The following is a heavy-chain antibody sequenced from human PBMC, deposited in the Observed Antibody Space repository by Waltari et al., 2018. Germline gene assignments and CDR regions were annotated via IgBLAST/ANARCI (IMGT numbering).Heavy chain of an antibody. CDR2: INPKRGAT. CDR3: ARHIDSIRSA. D-gene: IGHD2-21*01. J-gene: IGHJ5*02. V-gene: IGHV1-2*06. Sequence: QVQLVQSGAEVKKPGASVKVSCKASGYTFTDSVIDWVRHAPGQGLEWMGRINPKRGATTYPQKLQGRITMTRDTSIGTAYMELGSVTSDDTALYYCARHIDSIRSAWGQETLVTVSS. CDR1: GYTFTDSV.